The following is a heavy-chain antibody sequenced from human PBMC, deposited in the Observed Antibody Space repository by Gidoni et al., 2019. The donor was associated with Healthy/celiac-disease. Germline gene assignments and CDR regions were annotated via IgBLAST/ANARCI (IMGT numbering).Heavy chain of an antibody. CDR2: ISAYNGNT. CDR1: GYTFTSYG. CDR3: ARDLLYYYDSSGYYSHLDYYYGMDV. J-gene: IGHJ6*02. V-gene: IGHV1-18*01. Sequence: QVQLVQSGAEVKKPGASVKVSCKASGYTFTSYGISWVRQAPGQGLEWMGWISAYNGNTNYAQKLQGRVTMTTDTSTSTAYMELRSLRSDDTAVYYCARDLLYYYDSSGYYSHLDYYYGMDVWGQGTTVTVSS. D-gene: IGHD3-22*01.